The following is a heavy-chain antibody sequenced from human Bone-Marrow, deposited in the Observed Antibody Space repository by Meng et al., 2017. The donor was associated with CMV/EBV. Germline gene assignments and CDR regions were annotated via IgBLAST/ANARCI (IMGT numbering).Heavy chain of an antibody. V-gene: IGHV4-61*08. CDR1: GGSISSGDYY. D-gene: IGHD1-26*01. CDR2: IYYSGST. CDR3: ARDVGGATPDAFDI. J-gene: IGHJ3*02. Sequence: SETLSLTCTVSGGSISSGDYYWSWIRQPPGKGLEWIGYIYYSGSTNYNPSLKSRVTISVDTSKNQFSLKLSSVTAADTAVYYCARDVGGATPDAFDIWGQGTIVTVSS.